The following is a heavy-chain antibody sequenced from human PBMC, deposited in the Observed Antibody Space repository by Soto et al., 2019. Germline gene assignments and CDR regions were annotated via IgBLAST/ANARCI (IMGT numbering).Heavy chain of an antibody. CDR1: GSSSDTFG. CDR2: ISNDGGSK. CDR3: AKDRSGSYWT. Sequence: QVQLVESGGGVVQPVKSLRISCEVSGSSSDTFGMHWVRQAPGKGPEWVSFISNDGGSKYYADSVKGRFTVSRDIAKNTLYMQMNSLTVEDTAVYYCAKDRSGSYWTWGQGTLVTVSS. D-gene: IGHD1-26*01. J-gene: IGHJ5*02. V-gene: IGHV3-30*18.